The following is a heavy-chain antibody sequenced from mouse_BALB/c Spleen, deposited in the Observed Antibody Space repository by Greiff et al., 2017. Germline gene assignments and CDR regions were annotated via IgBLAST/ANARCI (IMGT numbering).Heavy chain of an antibody. CDR3: ARGRDYYGSSYWYFDV. CDR1: GYSITSCYY. V-gene: IGHV3-6*02. Sequence: EVQVVESGPGLVKPSQSLSLTCSVTGYSITSCYYWNWIRQFPGNKLEWMGYISYDGSNNYNPSLKNRISITRDTSKNQFFLKLNSVTTEDTATYYCARGRDYYGSSYWYFDVWGAGTTVTVSS. J-gene: IGHJ1*01. CDR2: ISYDGSN. D-gene: IGHD1-1*01.